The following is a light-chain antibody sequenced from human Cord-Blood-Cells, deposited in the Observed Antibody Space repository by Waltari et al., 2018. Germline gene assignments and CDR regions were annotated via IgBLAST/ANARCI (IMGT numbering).Light chain of an antibody. CDR2: AAS. V-gene: IGKV1-39*01. J-gene: IGKJ5*01. CDR3: KQSYSTPPIT. CDR1: QSINSY. Sequence: DIQMTQSPSSLSASVGDRVTITCRASQSINSYLNWYQQKPGKAPKPLIYAASSLPSGGPSRFSGSGSVTDFTLTISSLQPEECATYYCKQSYSTPPITVGQGTRLEL.